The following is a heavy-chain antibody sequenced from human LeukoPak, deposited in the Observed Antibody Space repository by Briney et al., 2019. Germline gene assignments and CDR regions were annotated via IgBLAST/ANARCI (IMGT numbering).Heavy chain of an antibody. CDR1: GASLSSYF. Sequence: SETLSLTCNVSGASLSSYFWSWIRQPPGKGLEWIGYIYYDGYPNYSPSLRSRITISVEKSKSQFSLNLRSVTAADTALYFCAGTELGYCTVAGCPLESWGQGTLVTVSS. CDR2: IYYDGYP. CDR3: AGTELGYCTVAGCPLES. V-gene: IGHV4-59*01. D-gene: IGHD2-8*02. J-gene: IGHJ4*02.